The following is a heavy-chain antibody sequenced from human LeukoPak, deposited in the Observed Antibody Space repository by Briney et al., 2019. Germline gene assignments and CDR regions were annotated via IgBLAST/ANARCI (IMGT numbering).Heavy chain of an antibody. CDR3: ARDMAPDYYDSSGYQVGFDY. CDR2: TYYRSKWYN. Sequence: SQTLSLTCAISGDSFSSNSAAWNWIRQSPSRGLEWLGRTYYRSKWYNDYAVSVKSRITINPDTSKNQFSLQLNSVTPEDTAVYYCARDMAPDYYDSSGYQVGFDYWGQGTLVTVSS. V-gene: IGHV6-1*01. D-gene: IGHD3-22*01. CDR1: GDSFSSNSAA. J-gene: IGHJ4*02.